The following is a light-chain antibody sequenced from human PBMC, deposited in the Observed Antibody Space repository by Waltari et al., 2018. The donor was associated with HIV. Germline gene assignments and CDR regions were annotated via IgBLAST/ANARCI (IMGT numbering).Light chain of an antibody. CDR2: AAS. CDR3: QQYGSSPQT. J-gene: IGKJ2*01. Sequence: EVVLTQSPDTLSLSPGEGAVLSCRASQSVNSNSLAWYQQKPGQAPRLLIFAASSRATGIPDRFSGSGSGTDFTVDISGLKPEEFATYYCQQYGSSPQTCGQGTKLEIK. CDR1: QSVNSNS. V-gene: IGKV3-20*01.